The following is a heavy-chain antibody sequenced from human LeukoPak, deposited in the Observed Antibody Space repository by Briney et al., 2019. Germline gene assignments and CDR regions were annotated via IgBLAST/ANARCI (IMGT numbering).Heavy chain of an antibody. Sequence: PGGSLRLSCVGSGFTFGSYAMSWVRQAPGKGLDWVSAISDSGGVTYSADSVKGRFIISRDNSKNTLNLQMNSLRAEDTAIYYCAKGSAAGRPYYFDYWGQGTLVTVSS. CDR2: ISDSGGVT. J-gene: IGHJ4*02. D-gene: IGHD6-6*01. V-gene: IGHV3-23*01. CDR3: AKGSAAGRPYYFDY. CDR1: GFTFGSYA.